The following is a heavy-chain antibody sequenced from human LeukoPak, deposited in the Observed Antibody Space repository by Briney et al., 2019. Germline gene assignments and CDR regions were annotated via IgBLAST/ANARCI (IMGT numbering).Heavy chain of an antibody. V-gene: IGHV3-23*01. D-gene: IGHD2-8*01. CDR3: AKVIMAATHFYYSGTDV. Sequence: GGSLRLSCAASGFTFSAYAMNWVRQAPGKGLEWGSAISGNALSTYYAGSVKGRFTISRDNSKNTLYLQMNSLRAEDTAVYFCAKVIMAATHFYYSGTDVWGQGTTVTVSS. CDR1: GFTFSAYA. J-gene: IGHJ6*02. CDR2: ISGNALST.